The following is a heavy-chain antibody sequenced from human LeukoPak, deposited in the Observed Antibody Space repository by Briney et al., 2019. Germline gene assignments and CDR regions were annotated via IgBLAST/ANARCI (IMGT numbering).Heavy chain of an antibody. CDR1: GFNFRSYG. CDR2: IWYDGSNK. CDR3: ARSHPGTTVDGY. Sequence: GRSLRLSCGASGFNFRSYGMHWVRQAPGKGLEWVAIIWYDGSNKYHADSVKGRFTISRDNSKNTLFLQMDSLRAEDTAVYYCARSHPGTTVDGYWGQGTLVTVSS. D-gene: IGHD6-19*01. J-gene: IGHJ4*02. V-gene: IGHV3-33*01.